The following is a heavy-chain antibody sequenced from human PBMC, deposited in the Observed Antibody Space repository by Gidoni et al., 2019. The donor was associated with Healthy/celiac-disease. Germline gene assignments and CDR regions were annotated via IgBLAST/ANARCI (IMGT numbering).Heavy chain of an antibody. CDR3: ARPGGIMITFGDHVGAFDI. CDR2: IYYSGST. D-gene: IGHD3-16*01. V-gene: IGHV4-39*01. CDR1: GCSISSSSYY. J-gene: IGHJ3*02. Sequence: QLQLQESGPGLVKPSETLSLTCTVSGCSISSSSYYLGWIRQPPGKGLEWIGSIYYSGSTYYNPSLKSRVTISVDTSKNQFSLKLSSVTAADTAVYYCARPGGIMITFGDHVGAFDIWGQGTMVTVSS.